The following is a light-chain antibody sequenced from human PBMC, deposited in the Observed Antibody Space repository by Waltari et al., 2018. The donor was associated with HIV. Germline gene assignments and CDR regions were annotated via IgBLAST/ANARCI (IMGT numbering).Light chain of an antibody. V-gene: IGLV3-1*01. Sequence: SYDLAQAPSVSVSPGQTATITCSGDNLENKYVSWYQQRPGQSPILVIYQDFKRPSGIPERFSGSKSGDTATLTISGTQAMDEADYYCQAWDSSVVFGGGTKLTVL. CDR1: NLENKY. CDR3: QAWDSSVV. CDR2: QDF. J-gene: IGLJ2*01.